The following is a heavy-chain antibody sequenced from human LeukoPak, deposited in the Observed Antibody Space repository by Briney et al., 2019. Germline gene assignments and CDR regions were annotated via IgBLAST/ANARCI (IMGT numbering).Heavy chain of an antibody. CDR3: ALPRGGYSSSPFDY. Sequence: ASVKVSCKASGYTXTSYYMHWVRQAPGQGFEWMGIISPSGSSTSYAQKFQGRVTMTRDTSRGTVYMELNSLRSEDTAVYYCALPRGGYSSSPFDYWGQGALVTVSS. V-gene: IGHV1-46*01. J-gene: IGHJ4*02. CDR2: ISPSGSST. D-gene: IGHD6-6*01. CDR1: GYTXTSYY.